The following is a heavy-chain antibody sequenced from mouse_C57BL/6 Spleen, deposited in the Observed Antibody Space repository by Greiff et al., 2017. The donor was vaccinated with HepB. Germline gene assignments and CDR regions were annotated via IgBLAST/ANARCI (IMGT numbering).Heavy chain of an antibody. J-gene: IGHJ3*01. CDR2: ILPGSGST. CDR1: GYTFTGYW. D-gene: IGHD1-1*01. V-gene: IGHV1-9*01. Sequence: QVQLQQSGAELMKPGASVKLSCKASGYTFTGYWIAWVKQRPGHGLEWIGEILPGSGSTNYNEKFKGKATFTADTSSNTAYMQLSSLTTEDSAIYYCARKVDYYGSSYPFAYWGQGTLVTVSA. CDR3: ARKVDYYGSSYPFAY.